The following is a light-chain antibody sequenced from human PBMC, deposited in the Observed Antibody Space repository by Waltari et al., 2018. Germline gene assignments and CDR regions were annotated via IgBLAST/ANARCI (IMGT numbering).Light chain of an antibody. V-gene: IGKV3-11*01. CDR3: QQRSNWPLT. Sequence: EIVLTQSPATLSLSPGERATLSCRASQSVSSYLAWYQQKPGQAPRHLIYDASNRATGIPARFSGSWSGTDFTLTISSLEPEDFAVYYCQQRSNWPLTFGGGTKVEIK. CDR2: DAS. J-gene: IGKJ4*01. CDR1: QSVSSY.